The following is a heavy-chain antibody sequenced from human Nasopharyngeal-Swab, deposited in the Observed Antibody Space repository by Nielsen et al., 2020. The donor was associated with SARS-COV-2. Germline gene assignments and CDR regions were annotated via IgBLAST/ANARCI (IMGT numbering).Heavy chain of an antibody. V-gene: IGHV3-33*01. CDR3: ARAYSSSWYYGY. D-gene: IGHD6-13*01. CDR2: IWYDGSNK. J-gene: IGHJ4*02. CDR1: GFTFSSYG. Sequence: GESLKISCAASGFTFSSYGMHWARQAPGKGLEWVAVIWYDGSNKYYADSVKGRFTISRDNSKNTLYLQMNSLRAEDTAVYYCARAYSSSWYYGYWGQGTLVTVSS.